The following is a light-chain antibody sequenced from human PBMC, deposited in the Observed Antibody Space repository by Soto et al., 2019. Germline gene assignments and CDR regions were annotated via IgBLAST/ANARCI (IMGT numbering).Light chain of an antibody. Sequence: AIRITQSPSSLSASTGDRVTITCRASQGISSYLAWYPQKPGKAPKLLIYAASALQSGVPSRFSGSGAGTDFTRTISCLQSEDFETDYCQQYYSYTRTFGQGTKVDIK. CDR2: AAS. J-gene: IGKJ1*01. CDR3: QQYYSYTRT. V-gene: IGKV1-8*01. CDR1: QGISSY.